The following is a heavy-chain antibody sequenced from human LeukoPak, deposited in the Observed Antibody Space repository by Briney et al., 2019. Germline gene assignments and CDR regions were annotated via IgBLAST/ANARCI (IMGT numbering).Heavy chain of an antibody. D-gene: IGHD2-8*02. CDR2: IKQDGSEK. Sequence: GGSLRLSCAASGFTFSSYAMHWVRQAPGKGLEWVANIKQDGSEKYYVDSVKGRFTISRDNAKNSLYLQMNSLRAEDTAVYYCARTTAALVGYWGQGTLVTVSS. J-gene: IGHJ4*02. CDR3: ARTTAALVGY. CDR1: GFTFSSYA. V-gene: IGHV3-7*03.